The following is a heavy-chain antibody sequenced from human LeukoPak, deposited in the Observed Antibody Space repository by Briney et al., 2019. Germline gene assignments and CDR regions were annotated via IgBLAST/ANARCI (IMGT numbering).Heavy chain of an antibody. J-gene: IGHJ4*02. CDR2: INHGGSA. CDR1: GGSFSGYY. CDR3: ARLRRAVAGNIDY. V-gene: IGHV4-34*01. D-gene: IGHD6-19*01. Sequence: SETLSLTCAVYGGSFSGYYWTWIRQPPGKGLEWIGEINHGGSANYNPSLKSRVTIPIDTSKTQFSLKLNSVTAADTAVYYCARLRRAVAGNIDYWGQGTLVTVSS.